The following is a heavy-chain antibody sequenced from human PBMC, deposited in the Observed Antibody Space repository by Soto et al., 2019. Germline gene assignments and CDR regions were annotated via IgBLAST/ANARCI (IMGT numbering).Heavy chain of an antibody. Sequence: GGSLRLSCADSGFTFSSYWMTWVRQAPGKGLEWVANIKQDGTEKYYVDSVKGRFTISRDNAKKSLYLQMNSLRAEDTAVYYCTRGVIPAAPDFYGMDVWGQGTTVTV. CDR1: GFTFSSYW. V-gene: IGHV3-7*01. J-gene: IGHJ6*02. CDR2: IKQDGTEK. CDR3: TRGVIPAAPDFYGMDV. D-gene: IGHD2-2*01.